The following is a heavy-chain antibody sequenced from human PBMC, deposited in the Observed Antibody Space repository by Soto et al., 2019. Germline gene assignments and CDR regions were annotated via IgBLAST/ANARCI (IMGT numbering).Heavy chain of an antibody. J-gene: IGHJ6*03. CDR2: IIANIGTT. V-gene: IGHV1-18*01. CDR3: ARGGGNYGGEFYYYYYMDV. CDR1: GGTFSSYA. Sequence: ASVTVSCKASGGTFSSYAIIWVRQAPGQGLEWMGWIIANIGTTNYAQKPQGRATMTTDTSTSTAYMELRSLRSDDTAVYYCARGGGNYGGEFYYYYYMDVWGKGTTVTVSS. D-gene: IGHD3-16*01.